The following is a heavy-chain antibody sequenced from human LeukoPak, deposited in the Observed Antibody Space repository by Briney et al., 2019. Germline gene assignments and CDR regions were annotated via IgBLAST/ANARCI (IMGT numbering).Heavy chain of an antibody. CDR1: GFSFSRYW. CDR3: AKGRTCSSTSCYPRGYNWFDP. J-gene: IGHJ5*02. D-gene: IGHD2-2*01. CDR2: TREDGGER. Sequence: GGSLRLSCAASGFSFSRYWMTWVRQAPGKGLEWVANTREDGGERYYVDSVKGRFTISRDNAKNSLYLQMNSLRAEDTAVYYCAKGRTCSSTSCYPRGYNWFDPWGQGTLVTVSS. V-gene: IGHV3-7*01.